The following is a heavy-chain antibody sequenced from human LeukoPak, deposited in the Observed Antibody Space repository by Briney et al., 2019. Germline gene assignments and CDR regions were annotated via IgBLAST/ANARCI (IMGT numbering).Heavy chain of an antibody. D-gene: IGHD4-17*01. Sequence: SETLPLTCAVYGGSFGGYYWSWIRQPPGKGLEWIGEINHSGSTNYNPSLKSRVTISVDTSKNQFSLKLSSVTAADTAVYYCARGTTVPYFDYWGQGTLVTVSS. J-gene: IGHJ4*02. V-gene: IGHV4-34*01. CDR1: GGSFGGYY. CDR3: ARGTTVPYFDY. CDR2: INHSGST.